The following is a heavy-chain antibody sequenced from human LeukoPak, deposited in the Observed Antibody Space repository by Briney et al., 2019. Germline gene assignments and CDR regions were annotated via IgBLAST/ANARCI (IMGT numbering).Heavy chain of an antibody. Sequence: PGWPLRLSSAASGCTFSTYIMNWVRQAPGKGLEWVSYISSSGSTIYYADAVKGRFTISRDNAKNSLYLQMNSLRAEDTAVYYCAELGITMIRGVWGKGTTVTISS. CDR2: ISSSGSTI. CDR3: AELGITMIRGV. CDR1: GCTFSTYI. D-gene: IGHD3-22*01. V-gene: IGHV3-48*03. J-gene: IGHJ6*04.